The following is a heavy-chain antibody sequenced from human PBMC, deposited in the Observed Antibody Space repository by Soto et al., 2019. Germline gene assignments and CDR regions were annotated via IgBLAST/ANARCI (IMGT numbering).Heavy chain of an antibody. J-gene: IGHJ1*01. CDR2: VNPSGGST. CDR1: GYIFTAYS. CDR3: AREENCSDGICYSEYFQR. Sequence: ASVKVSCKASGYIFTAYSMHWVRQAPGQGLEWMGVVNPSGGSTNYAQKFQGRITMTRDTSTSTVYMDLSSLTSEDTAVYYCAREENCSDGICYSEYFQRWGKGTLVTVSS. V-gene: IGHV1-46*01. D-gene: IGHD2-15*01.